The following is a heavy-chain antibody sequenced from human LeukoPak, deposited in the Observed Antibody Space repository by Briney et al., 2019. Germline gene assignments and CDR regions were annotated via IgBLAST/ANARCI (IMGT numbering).Heavy chain of an antibody. CDR3: ATGAPKPYSGSYSPDY. V-gene: IGHV3-30-3*01. D-gene: IGHD1-26*01. CDR1: GFTFSSYA. Sequence: GGSLRLSCAASGFTFSSYAMHWVRQAPGKGLEWVAVISYDGSNKYYADSVKGRFTISRDNSKNTLYLQMNSLRSEDTAVYYCATGAPKPYSGSYSPDYWGQGTLVTVSS. J-gene: IGHJ4*02. CDR2: ISYDGSNK.